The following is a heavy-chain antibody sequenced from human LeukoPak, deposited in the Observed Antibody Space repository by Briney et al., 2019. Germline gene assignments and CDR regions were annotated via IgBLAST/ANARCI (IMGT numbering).Heavy chain of an antibody. CDR2: ISGSGGRT. CDR3: AKSDYYDSSGYYMYYFDY. D-gene: IGHD3-22*01. V-gene: IGHV3-23*01. Sequence: PGGSLRLSCAASGFTFSSYAMSWVRQAPGKGLEWVSGISGSGGRTYYPDSVKGRFTISRDNSKNTLYLQMNSLRAEDTAVYYCAKSDYYDSSGYYMYYFDYWGQGTLVTVSS. J-gene: IGHJ4*02. CDR1: GFTFSSYA.